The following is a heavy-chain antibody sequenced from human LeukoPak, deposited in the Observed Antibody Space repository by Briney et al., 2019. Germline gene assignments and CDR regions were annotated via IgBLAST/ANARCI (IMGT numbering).Heavy chain of an antibody. CDR2: ISRKSDGGTT. CDR1: GFTFSSYW. J-gene: IGHJ4*02. Sequence: PGGSLRLSCAASGFTFSSYWMHWVRQAPGKGLEWVGRISRKSDGGTTDYAAPVKGRFTISRDHSTNTLSLQMSSLKAEDTALYFCITEPHDYGDFTFGYWGQGTLVTVSS. CDR3: ITEPHDYGDFTFGY. D-gene: IGHD4-17*01. V-gene: IGHV3-15*01.